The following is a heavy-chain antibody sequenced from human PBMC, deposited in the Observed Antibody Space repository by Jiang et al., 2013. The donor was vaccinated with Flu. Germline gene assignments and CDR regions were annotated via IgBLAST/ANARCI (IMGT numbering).Heavy chain of an antibody. Sequence: GAEVKKPGASVKVSCKASGYTFTSYDINWVRQATGQGLEWMGWMNPNSGNTGYAQKFQGRVTMTRNTSISTAYMELSSLRSEDTAVYYCARGIPPRITIFGVVIPYGMDVWGQGPGHRLL. CDR1: GYTFTSYD. D-gene: IGHD3-3*01. V-gene: IGHV1-8*01. CDR3: ARGIPPRITIFGVVIPYGMDV. CDR2: MNPNSGNT. J-gene: IGHJ6*02.